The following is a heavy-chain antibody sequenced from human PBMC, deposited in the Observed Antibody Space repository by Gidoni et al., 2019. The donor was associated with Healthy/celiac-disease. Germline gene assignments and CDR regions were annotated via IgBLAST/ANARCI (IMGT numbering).Heavy chain of an antibody. CDR1: GFTFSSYA. D-gene: IGHD5-18*01. Sequence: QVQPLESGGGLVQPGRPPRLSCAAPGFTFSSYAMHWVRQAPGKGLEWVAVISYDGSNKYYAESVKGRFAISRYNSKNTLYLQMNSLRAEDTAVYYCARDQGSYGYGHFDYWGQGTLVTVSS. CDR3: ARDQGSYGYGHFDY. J-gene: IGHJ4*02. V-gene: IGHV3-30*09. CDR2: ISYDGSNK.